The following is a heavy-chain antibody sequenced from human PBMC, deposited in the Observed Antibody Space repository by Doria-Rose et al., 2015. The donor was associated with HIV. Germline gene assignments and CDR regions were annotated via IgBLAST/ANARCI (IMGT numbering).Heavy chain of an antibody. CDR3: ARVLSGTYDY. D-gene: IGHD1-26*01. J-gene: IGHJ4*02. V-gene: IGHV4-59*01. Sequence: QVQLQESGPGLVKPSETLSLTCSVSGGSISHYYWSWIRLPPGKGLEYIGDICYTGSTNYSPSIKSRVSISIDTSKNKFSLRLSSVTAADTAVYYCARVLSGTYDYWGQGTLVTVSS. CDR1: GGSISHYY. CDR2: ICYTGST.